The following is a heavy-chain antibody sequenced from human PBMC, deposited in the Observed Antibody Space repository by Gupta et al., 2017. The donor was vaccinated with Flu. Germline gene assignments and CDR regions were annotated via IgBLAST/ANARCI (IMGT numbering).Heavy chain of an antibody. CDR1: GFTFINYA. D-gene: IGHD7-27*01. Sequence: EVQLLESGGGLVQPGGSLRLSCAVSGFTFINYAMNWVRQAPGKGLEWVSTISGSGGSTYYADSVKGRFTISRENSKNTLHLQMNSLKTEDTALYYCTKLGTSSDDYWGQGTLVTVSS. J-gene: IGHJ4*02. V-gene: IGHV3-23*01. CDR3: TKLGTSSDDY. CDR2: ISGSGGST.